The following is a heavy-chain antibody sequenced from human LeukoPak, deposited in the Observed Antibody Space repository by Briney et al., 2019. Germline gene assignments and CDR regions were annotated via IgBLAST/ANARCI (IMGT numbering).Heavy chain of an antibody. CDR3: AKSYSYED. V-gene: IGHV3-30*18. D-gene: IGHD5-18*01. CDR2: IPYDGSNK. CDR1: GFTFSSYG. Sequence: GRSLRLSCAASGFTFSSYGMHWVRQAPGKGLEWVAVIPYDGSNKYYADSVKGRFTISRDNSKNTLYLQMNSLRAEDTAVYYCAKSYSYEDWGQGTLVTVSS. J-gene: IGHJ4*02.